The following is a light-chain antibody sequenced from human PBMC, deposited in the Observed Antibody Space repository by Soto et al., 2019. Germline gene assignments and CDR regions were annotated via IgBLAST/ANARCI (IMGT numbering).Light chain of an antibody. V-gene: IGKV3D-20*02. Sequence: SVLTQSPVTLSLSPGERATLSCRASQSVTSYYLAWYQQKPGQAPRLLIYGASSRATGIPARFSGSGFGTDFTLTISSLEPEDAAVYYCQQRSNWPPITFGQGTRLEIK. CDR1: QSVTSY. CDR2: GAS. CDR3: QQRSNWPPIT. J-gene: IGKJ5*01.